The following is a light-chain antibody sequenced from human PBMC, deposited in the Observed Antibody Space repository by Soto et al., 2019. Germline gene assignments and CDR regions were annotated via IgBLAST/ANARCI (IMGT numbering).Light chain of an antibody. V-gene: IGKV1-5*03. CDR3: QQYNGYPYT. CDR1: QSVSSW. CDR2: KAS. J-gene: IGKJ2*01. Sequence: DIQMTQSPSTLSASVGDRVTITCRASQSVSSWLAWYQQKPGKAPNLLIYKASSLESGVSSRFSGSGSGTEFTLTISRLQPDDFATYYCQQYNGYPYTFGQGTKLEIK.